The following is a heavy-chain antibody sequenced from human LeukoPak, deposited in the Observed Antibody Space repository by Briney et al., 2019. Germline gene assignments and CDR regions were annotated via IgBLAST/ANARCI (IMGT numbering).Heavy chain of an antibody. V-gene: IGHV4-59*08. CDR1: GGSITSDY. J-gene: IGHJ5*02. CDR2: IYYSGDT. CDR3: AXXTYDYESGYYYGRGWFDP. D-gene: IGHD3-22*01. Sequence: SETLSLTCIVSGGSITSDYWTWIRQTPGKGLEWIGHIYYSGDTNYNPSLSSRATISVDTSKNQVSLTLTSVTAADTAVYYCAXXTYDYESGYYYGRGWFDPWGQGTLVTVSS.